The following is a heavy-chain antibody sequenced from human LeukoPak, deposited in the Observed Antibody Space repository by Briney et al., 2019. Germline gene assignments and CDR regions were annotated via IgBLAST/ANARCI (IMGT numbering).Heavy chain of an antibody. V-gene: IGHV4-38-2*02. D-gene: IGHD3-10*01. Sequence: SETLSLTCSVSGYSVNNIYYWNWIRQPPGKGLEFIGSINHDGTTYYNSALKSRVTISVDTTKNQFSLKVNSVTAADTAVYYCAREGPMFDSGSYSKSAGYWGQGILVTVSS. CDR2: INHDGTT. J-gene: IGHJ4*02. CDR3: AREGPMFDSGSYSKSAGY. CDR1: GYSVNNIYY.